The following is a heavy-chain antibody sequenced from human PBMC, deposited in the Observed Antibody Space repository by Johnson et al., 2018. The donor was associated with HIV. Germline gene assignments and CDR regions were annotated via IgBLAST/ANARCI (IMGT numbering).Heavy chain of an antibody. D-gene: IGHD3-10*01. CDR3: TTMSALWFGDIHVFGDGFDI. CDR1: GFTFSNAW. Sequence: MLLVESGGGLVQPGGSLRLSCAASGFTFSNAWMSWVRQAPGKGLAWVGRIKSKTDGGTIDYAAAVKGRFIISSDDSKNTLYLQMNGLKTEDTAMYYCTTMSALWFGDIHVFGDGFDIWGQGTMVTVSS. CDR2: IKSKTDGGTI. J-gene: IGHJ3*02. V-gene: IGHV3-15*01.